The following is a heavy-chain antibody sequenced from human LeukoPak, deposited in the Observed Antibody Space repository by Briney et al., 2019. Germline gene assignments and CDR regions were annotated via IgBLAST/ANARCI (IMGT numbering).Heavy chain of an antibody. Sequence: GGSLRLSCAASGFTFSSYAMSWVRQAPGKGLEWVSAISGSGGSTYYADSVKGRFTISRDNSKNTLYLQMNSLRAEDTAVYYCACPITIFGVVAPYGMDVGGQGTTVTVSS. CDR1: GFTFSSYA. CDR2: ISGSGGST. D-gene: IGHD3-3*01. CDR3: ACPITIFGVVAPYGMDV. V-gene: IGHV3-23*01. J-gene: IGHJ6*02.